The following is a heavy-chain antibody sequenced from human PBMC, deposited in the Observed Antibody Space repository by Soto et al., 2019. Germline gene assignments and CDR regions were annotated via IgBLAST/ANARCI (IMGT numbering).Heavy chain of an antibody. D-gene: IGHD3-10*01. CDR3: ARFDYYSGSGSNYKGFDY. CDR2: ISHSGTT. V-gene: IGHV4-31*03. J-gene: IGHJ4*02. CDR1: GGSISSDNYY. Sequence: KPSETLSLTCTVSGGSISSDNYYWNWIRQHPGKGLEWIGYISHSGTTYYNPSLKSRVSISLDPSKNQFSLKVNSVTAADTAVYYCARFDYYSGSGSNYKGFDYWGQGTLVTVSS.